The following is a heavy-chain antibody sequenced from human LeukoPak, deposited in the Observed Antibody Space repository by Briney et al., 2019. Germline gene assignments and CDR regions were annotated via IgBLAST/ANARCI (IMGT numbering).Heavy chain of an antibody. CDR1: GFAFSSYD. Sequence: PGGSLRLSCAASGFAFSSYDMHWVHQAPGKGLEWVAVISYDGSNKYYAASVKGRFTISRDNSKNTLYLQMNSRRPEDTAVYYCAKDPSGDSFGSYGLDVWGLGTTVTVSS. D-gene: IGHD5-18*01. J-gene: IGHJ6*02. CDR2: ISYDGSNK. CDR3: AKDPSGDSFGSYGLDV. V-gene: IGHV3-30*18.